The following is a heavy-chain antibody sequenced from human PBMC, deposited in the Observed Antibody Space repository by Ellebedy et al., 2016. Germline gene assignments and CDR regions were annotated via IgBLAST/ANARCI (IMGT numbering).Heavy chain of an antibody. CDR1: GYTFTSYA. CDR2: INAGNGNT. CDR3: ARDVWGRAAAGTTDY. J-gene: IGHJ4*02. V-gene: IGHV1-3*01. D-gene: IGHD6-13*01. Sequence: ASVKVSCKASGYTFTSYAMHWVRQAPGQRLEWMGWINAGNGNTKYSQKLQGRVTMTTDTSTSTAYMELRSLRSDDTAVYYCARDVWGRAAAGTTDYWGQGTLVTVSS.